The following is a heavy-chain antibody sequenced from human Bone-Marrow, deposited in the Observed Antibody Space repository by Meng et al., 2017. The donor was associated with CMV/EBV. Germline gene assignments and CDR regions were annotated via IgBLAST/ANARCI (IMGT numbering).Heavy chain of an antibody. CDR3: ARKSSLEYYDFWSGYYAGAFDI. Sequence: GESLKISCAASGFTFSSYSMNWVRQAPGKGLEWVSSISSSSSYIYYADSVKGRFTISRDNAKNSLYLQMNSLRAEDTAVYYCARKSSLEYYDFWSGYYAGAFDIWGQGTMVTVSS. V-gene: IGHV3-21*01. CDR2: ISSSSSYI. CDR1: GFTFSSYS. J-gene: IGHJ3*02. D-gene: IGHD3-3*01.